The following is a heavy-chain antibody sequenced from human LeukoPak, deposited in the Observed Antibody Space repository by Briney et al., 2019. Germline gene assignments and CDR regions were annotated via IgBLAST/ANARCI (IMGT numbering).Heavy chain of an antibody. V-gene: IGHV1-8*01. CDR3: ARVRPPRYCSGGSCARTGNWFDP. J-gene: IGHJ5*02. Sequence: ASVKVSCKASGYTFTSYDINRVRQATGQGLEWMGWMNPNSGNTGYAQKFQGRVTMTRNTSISTAYMELSSLRSEDTAVYYCARVRPPRYCSGGSCARTGNWFDPWGQGTLVTVSS. CDR2: MNPNSGNT. D-gene: IGHD2-15*01. CDR1: GYTFTSYD.